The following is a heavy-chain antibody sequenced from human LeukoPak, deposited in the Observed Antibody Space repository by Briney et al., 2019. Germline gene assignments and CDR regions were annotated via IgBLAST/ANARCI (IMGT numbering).Heavy chain of an antibody. CDR1: GGSFSGYY. V-gene: IGHV4-34*01. CDR3: ARATEQLWLIYAFDI. CDR2: INHSGST. J-gene: IGHJ3*02. D-gene: IGHD5-18*01. Sequence: PSETLSLTCAVYGGSFSGYYWSWIRQPPGKGLEWIGEINHSGSTNYNPSLKSRVTISVDTSKNQFSLKLSSVTAADTAVYYCARATEQLWLIYAFDIWGQGTMVTVSS.